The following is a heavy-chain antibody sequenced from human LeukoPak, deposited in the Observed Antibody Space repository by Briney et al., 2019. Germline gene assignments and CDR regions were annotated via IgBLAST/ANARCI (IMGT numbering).Heavy chain of an antibody. D-gene: IGHD5-12*01. Sequence: GESPKISCKGSGYDFTTYWVAWVRQMPGKGLEWLGVVYPGDSATRYSPSLQGQVTISADKSINTAYLQWSSLKASDTAKYYCAIRRGAPGVATIWGLDYWGEGTLVSVSS. CDR2: VYPGDSAT. CDR3: AIRRGAPGVATIWGLDY. J-gene: IGHJ4*02. V-gene: IGHV5-51*01. CDR1: GYDFTTYW.